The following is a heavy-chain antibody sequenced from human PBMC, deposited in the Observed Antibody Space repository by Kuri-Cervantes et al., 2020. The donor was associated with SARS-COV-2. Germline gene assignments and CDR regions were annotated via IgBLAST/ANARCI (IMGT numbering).Heavy chain of an antibody. CDR1: GFTVSSYG. Sequence: GGSLRLSCAASGFTVSSYGMHWVRRAPGKGLEWVAFIRYDGSNKYYADSVKGRFTISRDNSKNTLYLQMNSLRAEDTAVYYCAKDQGDSYGISYFDYWGQGTLVTVSS. J-gene: IGHJ4*02. CDR2: IRYDGSNK. D-gene: IGHD5-18*01. CDR3: AKDQGDSYGISYFDY. V-gene: IGHV3-30*02.